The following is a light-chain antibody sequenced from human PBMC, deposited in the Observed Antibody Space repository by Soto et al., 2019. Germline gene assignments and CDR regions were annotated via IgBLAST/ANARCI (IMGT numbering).Light chain of an antibody. Sequence: QSVLTQPSSVSGNPGQSITIPCTGTSSDLSIYNYVSWYQQQPGKAPQLMIYQVTNRPSGVSNRFSGSGSGNTASLTISLLKDEEEGDNYLSSYTDSSKCVFGTGTKVTVL. V-gene: IGLV2-14*01. CDR2: QVT. CDR3: SSYTDSSKCV. CDR1: SSDLSIYNY. J-gene: IGLJ1*01.